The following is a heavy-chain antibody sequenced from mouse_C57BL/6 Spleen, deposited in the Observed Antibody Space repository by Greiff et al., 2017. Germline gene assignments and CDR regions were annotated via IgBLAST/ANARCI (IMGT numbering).Heavy chain of an antibody. CDR1: GYTFTSYW. J-gene: IGHJ3*01. CDR2: IYPGNSDT. D-gene: IGHD2-4*01. CDR3: TREPNDYDYDWFAY. V-gene: IGHV1-5*01. Sequence: VQLQQSGTVLARPGASVKMSCKTSGYTFTSYWMHWVKQRPGQGLEWIGAIYPGNSDTSYNQKFKGKAKLTAVTSASTAYMELSSLTNEDSAVYYCTREPNDYDYDWFAYWGQGTLVTVSA.